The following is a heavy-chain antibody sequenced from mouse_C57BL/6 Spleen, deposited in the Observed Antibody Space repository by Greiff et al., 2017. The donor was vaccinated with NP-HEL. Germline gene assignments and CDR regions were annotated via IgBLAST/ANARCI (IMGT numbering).Heavy chain of an antibody. CDR2: IYPGSGST. V-gene: IGHV1-55*01. Sequence: QVQLQQPGAELVKPGASVKMSCKASGYTFTSYWITWVKQRPGQGLEWIGDIYPGSGSTNYNEKFKCKATLTVDTSSSTAYMQLSSLTSEDSAVYYCAREGANDGYPDCWGQGTTLTVSS. D-gene: IGHD2-3*01. CDR1: GYTFTSYW. CDR3: AREGANDGYPDC. J-gene: IGHJ2*01.